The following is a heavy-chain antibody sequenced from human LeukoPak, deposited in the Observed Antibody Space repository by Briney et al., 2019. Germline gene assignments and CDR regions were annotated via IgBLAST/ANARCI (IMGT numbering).Heavy chain of an antibody. J-gene: IGHJ4*02. D-gene: IGHD2-2*01. CDR3: ARGRTGAAALDF. CDR1: GGSFSGHY. CDR2: STHSGST. V-gene: IGHV4-34*01. Sequence: PSETLSLTCAVYGGSFSGHYWTYIRQPPGKGLEWIGGSTHSGSTNYNPSLKSRVTISVDTSKSQFSLKLTSVTAADTAVYYCARGRTGAAALDFWGPGTLVTVSS.